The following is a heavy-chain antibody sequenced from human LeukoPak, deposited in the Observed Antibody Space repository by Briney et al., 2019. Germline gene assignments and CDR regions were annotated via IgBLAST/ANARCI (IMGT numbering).Heavy chain of an antibody. V-gene: IGHV3-49*03. D-gene: IGHD3-9*01. CDR2: IRSKAYGGTT. J-gene: IGHJ4*02. CDR3: TRVRGYYDILTGYQNRGYYFDY. Sequence: GGSLRLSCTASGFTFGDYVMNWFRQAPGKGLEWVGFIRSKAYGGTTEYAASVKDRFTISRDDSKSIAYLQMNSLKTEDTAVYYCTRVRGYYDILTGYQNRGYYFDYWGQGTLVTVSS. CDR1: GFTFGDYV.